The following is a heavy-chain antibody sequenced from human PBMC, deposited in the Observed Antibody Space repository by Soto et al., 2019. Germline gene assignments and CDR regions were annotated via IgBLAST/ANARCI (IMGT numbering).Heavy chain of an antibody. CDR1: GGSFNTYA. CDR3: ARDQTYYDILTGYYKEDWFDP. J-gene: IGHJ5*02. Sequence: GASVKVSCKASGGSFNTYAISWVRQAPGQGLEWMGGIIPFFGKPNYAQRLPDRVTITADESTSTAYMELSSLRSEDTAVYYCARDQTYYDILTGYYKEDWFDPWGQGTLVTVSS. V-gene: IGHV1-69*13. D-gene: IGHD3-9*01. CDR2: IIPFFGKP.